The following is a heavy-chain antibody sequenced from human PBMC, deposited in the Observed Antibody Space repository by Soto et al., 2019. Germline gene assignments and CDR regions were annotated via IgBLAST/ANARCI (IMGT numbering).Heavy chain of an antibody. D-gene: IGHD6-19*01. CDR1: GFTFSSYS. V-gene: IGHV3-21*01. CDR3: ARGSKSTNSSGWRY. Sequence: GGSLRLSCAASGFTFSSYSMNWVRQAPGKGLEWVSSISSSSSYIYYADSVKGRFTISRDNAKNSLYLQMNSLRAEDTAVYYCARGSKSTNSSGWRYWGQGTLVTVSS. J-gene: IGHJ4*02. CDR2: ISSSSSYI.